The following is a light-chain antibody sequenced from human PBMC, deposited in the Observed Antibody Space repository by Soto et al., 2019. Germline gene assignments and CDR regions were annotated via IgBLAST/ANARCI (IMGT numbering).Light chain of an antibody. CDR1: QGISSY. Sequence: AIRMTQSPSSLSASTGDRVTITCRASQGISSYLACYQQKPGKAHKLLIYAASTVQSGVPSRFSGSGSGTDFTLTISCLKSQDFATYYCHHYYSYPLPFGGGTKVEIK. J-gene: IGKJ4*01. V-gene: IGKV1-8*01. CDR2: AAS. CDR3: HHYYSYPLP.